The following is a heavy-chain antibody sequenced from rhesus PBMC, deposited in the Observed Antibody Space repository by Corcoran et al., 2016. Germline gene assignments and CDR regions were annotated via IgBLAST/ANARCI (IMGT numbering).Heavy chain of an antibody. D-gene: IGHD3-22*01. CDR3: TRIRPAYFDY. Sequence: EVQLAESGGGLVQPGGSLSISCAASGSTFSSYWLVWVGQPPGNGREWLSDMYGSTMNYGDAVKGRFTIARDNAKNSLYLQMNSLRAEDTAVYYCTRIRPAYFDYWGQGVLVTVSS. CDR2: MYGSTM. J-gene: IGHJ4*01. V-gene: IGHV3-11*01. CDR1: GSTFSSYW.